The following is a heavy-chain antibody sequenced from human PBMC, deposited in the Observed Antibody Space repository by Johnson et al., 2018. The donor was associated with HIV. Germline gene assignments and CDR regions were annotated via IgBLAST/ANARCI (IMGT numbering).Heavy chain of an antibody. CDR2: ISYDGSYK. CDR1: GFTFSSYG. Sequence: QVQLVESGGGVVQPGRSLRLSCAASGFTFSSYGMHWVRQAPGKGLEWVAVISYDGSYKYYADSVKGRFTISRDNSKNTVFLQMNSLRPEDTAMYYCAAYYDFWSGSYTSGFDIWGQGTMVTVSS. V-gene: IGHV3-30*03. J-gene: IGHJ3*02. D-gene: IGHD3-3*01. CDR3: AAYYDFWSGSYTSGFDI.